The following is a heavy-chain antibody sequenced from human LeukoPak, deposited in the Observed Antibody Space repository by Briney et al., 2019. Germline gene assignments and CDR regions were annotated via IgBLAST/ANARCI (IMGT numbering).Heavy chain of an antibody. CDR3: ARDVTATGALAI. CDR2: IKQDGSTR. V-gene: IGHV3-7*04. J-gene: IGHJ3*02. CDR1: GFTFSNSW. D-gene: IGHD5-18*01. Sequence: PGGSLRLSCIVSGFTFSNSWMNWVRQAPGKGLEWVANIKQDGSTRYYVDSVKGRFTMSRDNAENSLYLQMNSLRVEDTAVYFCARDVTATGALAIWGQGTLLTVSS.